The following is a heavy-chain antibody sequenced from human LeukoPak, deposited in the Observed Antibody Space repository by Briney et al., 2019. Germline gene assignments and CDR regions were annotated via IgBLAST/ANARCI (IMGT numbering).Heavy chain of an antibody. CDR2: IYSGGST. CDR3: ARGPQWLGPDY. V-gene: IGHV3-66*02. CDR1: GITVSSNY. Sequence: GSLRLSCAASGITVSSNYMSWVRQAPGKGLEWVSIIYSGGSTYYADSVKGRFTISRDNSKNTLYLRMNSLRGEDTAVYYCARGPQWLGPDYWGQGTLVTVSS. D-gene: IGHD6-19*01. J-gene: IGHJ4*02.